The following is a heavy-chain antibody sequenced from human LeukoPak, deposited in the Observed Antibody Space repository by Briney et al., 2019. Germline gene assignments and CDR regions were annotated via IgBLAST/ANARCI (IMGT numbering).Heavy chain of an antibody. D-gene: IGHD6-19*01. J-gene: IGHJ6*03. CDR3: ARYSSNHYYMDV. Sequence: GGSLRLSCAASGFTFSSYWMTWVRQAPGKGLEWVANIKLDGSEQYYVDCVKGRFTVSRDNAKNSLYLQMNSLRAEDTAVYYCARYSSNHYYMDVWGKGTTVTVSS. CDR2: IKLDGSEQ. CDR1: GFTFSSYW. V-gene: IGHV3-7*01.